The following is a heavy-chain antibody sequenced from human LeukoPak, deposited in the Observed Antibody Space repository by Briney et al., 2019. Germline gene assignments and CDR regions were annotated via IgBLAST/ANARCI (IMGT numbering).Heavy chain of an antibody. D-gene: IGHD3-3*01. V-gene: IGHV3-64*01. CDR3: ARVGYYSGYYGMDV. Sequence: PGGSLRLSCAASGLTFSSYAMHWVRQAPGKGLEYVSAISSNGGSTYSANSVKGRFIISRDNSKNTLYLQMGSLRAEDMAVYYCARVGYYSGYYGMDVWGQGTTVTVSS. J-gene: IGHJ6*02. CDR2: ISSNGGST. CDR1: GLTFSSYA.